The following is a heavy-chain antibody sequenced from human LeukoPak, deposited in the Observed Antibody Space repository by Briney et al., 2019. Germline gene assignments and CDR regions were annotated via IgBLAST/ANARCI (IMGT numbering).Heavy chain of an antibody. CDR2: IYSGGST. CDR1: GFTFSSYW. D-gene: IGHD2-15*01. Sequence: PGGSLRLSCEASGFTFSSYWMNWVRQAPGKGLEWVSVIYSGGSTYYADSVKGRFTISRDNAKNSLYLQMNSLRAEDTAVYYYARDQTVRGDHGWKPLDWSFDLWGRGTLVTVSS. V-gene: IGHV3-66*01. CDR3: ARDQTVRGDHGWKPLDWSFDL. J-gene: IGHJ2*01.